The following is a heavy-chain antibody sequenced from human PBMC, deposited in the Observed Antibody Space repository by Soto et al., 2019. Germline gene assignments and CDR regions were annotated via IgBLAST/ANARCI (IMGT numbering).Heavy chain of an antibody. CDR3: ARGALAGMGYCFEY. Sequence: PSETLSLTCTVSGGSISSYYWSWIRQPPGKRLKWIGYIYYSGSTNYKPSLKSRVTISVDTSKNQFSLKLCSVTAADTAVYYCARGALAGMGYCFEYRGQGTLVTVSS. CDR1: GGSISSYY. J-gene: IGHJ4*02. CDR2: IYYSGST. D-gene: IGHD3-3*02. V-gene: IGHV4-59*01.